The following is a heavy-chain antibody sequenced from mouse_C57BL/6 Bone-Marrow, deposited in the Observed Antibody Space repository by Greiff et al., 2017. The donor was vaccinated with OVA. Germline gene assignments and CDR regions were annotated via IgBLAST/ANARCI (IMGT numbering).Heavy chain of an antibody. CDR3: ARSRDSSGFYAMDY. J-gene: IGHJ4*01. D-gene: IGHD3-2*02. Sequence: LVESGPELVKPGASVKISCKASGYAFSSSWMNWVKQRPGKGLEWIGRIYPGDGDTNYNGKFKGKATLTADKSSSTAYMQLSSLTSEDSAVYFCARSRDSSGFYAMDYWGQGTSVTVSS. CDR2: IYPGDGDT. V-gene: IGHV1-82*01. CDR1: GYAFSSSW.